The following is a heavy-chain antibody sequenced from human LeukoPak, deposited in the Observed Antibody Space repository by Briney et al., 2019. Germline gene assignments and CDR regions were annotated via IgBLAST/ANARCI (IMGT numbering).Heavy chain of an antibody. CDR3: ARQGYTASYYLLDF. Sequence: SETLSLTCDVSGGSIRSYYWGWVRQPAGKGLEWIGRIYTIGTTNFNPSLKSRLTMSVDTSKNQFSLKLTSVTAADTAVYFCARQGYTASYYLLDFWSQGTLVTVSS. D-gene: IGHD1-26*01. J-gene: IGHJ4*02. CDR2: IYTIGTT. V-gene: IGHV4-4*07. CDR1: GGSIRSYY.